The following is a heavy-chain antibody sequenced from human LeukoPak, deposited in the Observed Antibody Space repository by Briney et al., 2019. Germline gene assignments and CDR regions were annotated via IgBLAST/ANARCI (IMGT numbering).Heavy chain of an antibody. Sequence: ASVKVSCKASGYTFTSYGIGWVRQAPGQGLEWMGWISAYNGNTNYAQKLQGRVTMTTDTSTSTAYMELRSLRSDDTAVYYCARGFPAMVRGVIKGSLFYFDYWGQGTLVTVSS. CDR3: ARGFPAMVRGVIKGSLFYFDY. J-gene: IGHJ4*02. V-gene: IGHV1-18*01. D-gene: IGHD3-10*01. CDR2: ISAYNGNT. CDR1: GYTFTSYG.